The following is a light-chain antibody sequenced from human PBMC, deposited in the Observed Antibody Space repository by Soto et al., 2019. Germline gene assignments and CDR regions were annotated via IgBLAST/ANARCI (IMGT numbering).Light chain of an antibody. CDR3: QQYNSISLLT. CDR2: AAS. V-gene: IGKV1-12*02. CDR1: QGTSRW. Sequence: DIQMTQSPSSVSASVGDRVTITCRASQGTSRWLVWYQQKPGKAPKLLIYAASTLQSGVPSRFSGSGSGTEFTLTISSLQPEDFATYYCQQYNSISLLTFGGGTKVEIK. J-gene: IGKJ4*01.